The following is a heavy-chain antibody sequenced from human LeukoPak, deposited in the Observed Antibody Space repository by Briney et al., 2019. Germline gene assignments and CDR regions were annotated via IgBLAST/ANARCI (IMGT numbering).Heavy chain of an antibody. CDR2: IYSSGTT. CDR1: GGSISNYY. Sequence: PSETLSLTCTVSGGSISNYYWSWIRQPAGKGLEWIGRIYSSGTTIYNPSLKNRVTMSVDTSKNQFSLKLSSVTAADTAVYFCASGSSGYDPWGQGTLVTVSS. J-gene: IGHJ5*02. D-gene: IGHD5-12*01. CDR3: ASGSSGYDP. V-gene: IGHV4-4*07.